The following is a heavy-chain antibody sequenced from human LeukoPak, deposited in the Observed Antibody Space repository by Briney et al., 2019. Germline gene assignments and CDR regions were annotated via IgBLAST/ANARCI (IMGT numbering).Heavy chain of an antibody. CDR1: GGSISSHY. Sequence: PSETLSLTCTVSGGSISSHYWSWIRQPPGKGLEWTGYIYYSGSTNYNPSLKSRVTISVDTSKNQFSLKLSSVTAADTAVYYCAREAAARGDYYYYYMDVWGKGTTVTVSS. CDR2: IYYSGST. CDR3: AREAAARGDYYYYYMDV. J-gene: IGHJ6*03. D-gene: IGHD6-13*01. V-gene: IGHV4-59*11.